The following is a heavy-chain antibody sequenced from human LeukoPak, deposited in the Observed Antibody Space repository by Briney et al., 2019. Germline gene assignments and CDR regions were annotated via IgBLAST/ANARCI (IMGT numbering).Heavy chain of an antibody. CDR3: ASRPMIAPPYFDY. Sequence: GESLKISCKGSGYSFTSYWIGWVRQMPGKGMEWMGIIYPGDSDTRYSPSFQGQVTISADKSISTAYLQWSSLKASDTAMYYCASRPMIAPPYFDYWGQGTLVTVSS. D-gene: IGHD3-22*01. CDR2: IYPGDSDT. V-gene: IGHV5-51*01. J-gene: IGHJ4*02. CDR1: GYSFTSYW.